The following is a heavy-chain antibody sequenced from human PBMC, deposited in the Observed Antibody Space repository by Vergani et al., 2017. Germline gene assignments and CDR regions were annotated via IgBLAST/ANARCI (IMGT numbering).Heavy chain of an antibody. D-gene: IGHD4-11*01. CDR2: INHSGST. CDR3: ASCPTVNNYYYYYYMDV. V-gene: IGHV4-34*01. CDR1: GGSFSGYY. J-gene: IGHJ6*03. Sequence: QVQLQQWGAGLLKPSETLSLTCAVYGGSFSGYYWSWIRPPPGKGLEWIGEINHSGSTNYNPSLKSRVTISVDTPKNQFSLKLSSVTAADTAVYYCASCPTVNNYYYYYYMDVWGKGTTVTVSS.